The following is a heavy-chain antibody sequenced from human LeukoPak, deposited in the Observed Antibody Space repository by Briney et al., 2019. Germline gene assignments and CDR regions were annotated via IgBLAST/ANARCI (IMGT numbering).Heavy chain of an antibody. CDR1: GYTLTELS. CDR3: ATRRTAGTPFDY. CDR2: FDPEDGET. V-gene: IGHV1-24*01. J-gene: IGHJ4*02. D-gene: IGHD1-1*01. Sequence: ASVTVSCKVSGYTLTELSMHWVRQAPGKGLEWMGGFDPEDGETIYAQKFQGRVAMTEDTSTDTAYMELSSLRSEDTAVYYCATRRTAGTPFDYWGQGTLVTVSS.